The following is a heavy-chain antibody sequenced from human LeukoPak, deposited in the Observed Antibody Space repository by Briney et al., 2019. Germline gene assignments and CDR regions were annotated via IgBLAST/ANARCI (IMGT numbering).Heavy chain of an antibody. CDR1: GGSISSYY. J-gene: IGHJ4*02. V-gene: IGHV4-59*01. D-gene: IGHD4-17*01. CDR3: ARGAPHFYGDYLDN. Sequence: SETLSLTCTVSGGSISSYYWSWIRQPPGKGLEWIGYIYYSGSTNYNPSLKSRVTISVDTSKNQFSLKLSSVTAADTAVYYCARGAPHFYGDYLDNWGQGTLVTVSS. CDR2: IYYSGST.